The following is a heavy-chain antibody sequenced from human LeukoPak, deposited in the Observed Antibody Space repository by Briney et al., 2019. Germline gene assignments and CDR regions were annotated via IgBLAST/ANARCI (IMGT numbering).Heavy chain of an antibody. D-gene: IGHD6-13*01. CDR2: IKQDGNEK. Sequence: GGSLRLSCAASGFTFSSYWMNWARQAPGKGLEWVANIKQDGNEKYYVDSMKGRFTISRDNAKNSVYLQMNSLRAEDTAVYYCARGSSWYLSDCWGQGTLVTVSS. CDR1: GFTFSSYW. V-gene: IGHV3-7*03. CDR3: ARGSSWYLSDC. J-gene: IGHJ4*02.